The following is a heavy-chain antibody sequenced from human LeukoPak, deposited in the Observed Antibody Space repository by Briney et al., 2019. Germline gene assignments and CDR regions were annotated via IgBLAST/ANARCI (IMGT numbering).Heavy chain of an antibody. D-gene: IGHD1-26*01. CDR3: ADQVGATRDLDY. CDR1: GYSLTELS. V-gene: IGHV1-24*01. J-gene: IGHJ4*02. Sequence: ASVKVPCKVFGYSLTELSMHWVRQAPGKGLEWMGGFDPEDGEIIYAQKFQGRVTMTEDTSTDTAYMELSSLRSEDTAVYYCADQVGATRDLDYWGQGTLVTVSS. CDR2: FDPEDGEI.